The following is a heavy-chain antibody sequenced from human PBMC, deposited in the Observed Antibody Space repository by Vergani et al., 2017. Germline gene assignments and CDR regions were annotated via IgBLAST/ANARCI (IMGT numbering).Heavy chain of an antibody. CDR3: SAQTQSCHDY. CDR2: IRRRSEHYAT. V-gene: IGHV3-73*01. Sequence: EVQLMESGGGWAQPGGSLRLSCAASGFVFSESPIHWVRQVPGKGREWLGHIRRRSEHYATAYGPSLIGRATISSDDSTNTAYLQLSSLRTDDTAIYFCSAQTQSCHDYWGQGTLVAVSS. CDR1: GFVFSESP. D-gene: IGHD3-10*01. J-gene: IGHJ4*02.